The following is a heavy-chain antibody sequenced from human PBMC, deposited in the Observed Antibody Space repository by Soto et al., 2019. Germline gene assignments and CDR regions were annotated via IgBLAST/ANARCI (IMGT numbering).Heavy chain of an antibody. V-gene: IGHV4-30-4*01. D-gene: IGHD3-22*01. J-gene: IGHJ4*02. CDR1: GVSISSGDYY. CDR2: IYYSGST. Sequence: QVQLQESGPGLVKPSQTLSLTCTVSGVSISSGDYYWSWIRQPPGKGLECIGYIYYSGSTYYTPSLKGGVTISVDTSKTQFSLKLSSVTAADTAVYYCARVPFYDSSGRSYYFDYWGQGTLVTVSS. CDR3: ARVPFYDSSGRSYYFDY.